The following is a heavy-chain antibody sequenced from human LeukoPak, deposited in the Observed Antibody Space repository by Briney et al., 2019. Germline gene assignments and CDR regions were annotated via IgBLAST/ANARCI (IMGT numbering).Heavy chain of an antibody. J-gene: IGHJ4*02. CDR3: ARECGVSSTSCYADGGDY. CDR2: ISSSSSYI. V-gene: IGHV3-21*01. Sequence: GGSLRLSCAASGFTFSSYSMNWVRQAPGKGLEWVSSISSSSSYIYYADSVKGRFTISRDNAKNSLYLQMNSLRAEDTAVYYCARECGVSSTSCYADGGDYWGQGTLVTVSS. D-gene: IGHD2-2*01. CDR1: GFTFSSYS.